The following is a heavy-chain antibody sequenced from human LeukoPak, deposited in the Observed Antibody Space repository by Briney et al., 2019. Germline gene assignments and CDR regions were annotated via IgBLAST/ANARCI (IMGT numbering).Heavy chain of an antibody. CDR3: ARDRGSSSWYNWFDP. CDR1: GFTFSSYS. Sequence: GGSLRLSCAASGFTFSSYSMNWVRQAPGKGLEWVSSISSSSSYIYYADSVKGRFTISRDNAKNSLYLQMNSLRAEDTAVYYCARDRGSSSWYNWFDPWGQGTPVTVSS. J-gene: IGHJ5*02. V-gene: IGHV3-21*01. D-gene: IGHD6-13*01. CDR2: ISSSSSYI.